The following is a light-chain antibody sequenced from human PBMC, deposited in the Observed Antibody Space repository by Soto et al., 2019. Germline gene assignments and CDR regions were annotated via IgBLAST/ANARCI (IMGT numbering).Light chain of an antibody. CDR1: QSVFSS. V-gene: IGKV3-15*01. Sequence: EIVMTQSPATLSVSPGERATLSCRASQSVFSSLAWYQQRPGQAPRLLIYGSATRATGIPDRFSGSGSGTEFTLTISSLQSEDSAVYYCQQYHSWPAFGQGTKVEFK. CDR3: QQYHSWPA. CDR2: GSA. J-gene: IGKJ1*01.